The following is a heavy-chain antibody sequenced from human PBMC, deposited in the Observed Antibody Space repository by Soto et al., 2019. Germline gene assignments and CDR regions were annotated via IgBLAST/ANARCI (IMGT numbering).Heavy chain of an antibody. J-gene: IGHJ4*02. CDR2: MNPNSGNT. V-gene: IGHV1-8*01. CDR3: ARERAVAGVHN. CDR1: GYTFTSYD. D-gene: IGHD6-19*01. Sequence: QVQLVQSGAEVKKPGASVKVSCKASGYTFTSYDINWVRQATGQGLEWMGWMNPNSGNTGYAQKFQGRVTMTRNTSVSTAYMGVSSLRSEDTDVYYCARERAVAGVHNCGLGPVVTVSS.